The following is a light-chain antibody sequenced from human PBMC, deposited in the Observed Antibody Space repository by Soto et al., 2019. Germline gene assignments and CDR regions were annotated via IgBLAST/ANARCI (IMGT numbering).Light chain of an antibody. CDR1: ALPKQY. CDR3: QSADSSGTYDWV. CDR2: KDS. Sequence: SYELTQPPSVSVSPGQTARITCSGDALPKQYAYWYQQKPGQSPVLVIYKDSERPSGIPERFSGSSSGTTVTLTISGVQAEDAADYYCQSADSSGTYDWVFGGGTKRTVL. V-gene: IGLV3-25*02. J-gene: IGLJ3*02.